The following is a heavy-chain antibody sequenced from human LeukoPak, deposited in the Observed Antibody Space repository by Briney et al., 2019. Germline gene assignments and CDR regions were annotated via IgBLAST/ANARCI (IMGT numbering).Heavy chain of an antibody. CDR2: IKQDGSEK. Sequence: PGGSLRLSCAASGFTFSSYWMSWVRQAPGKGLEWVANIKQDGSEKYYVDSVKGRFTISRDNAKNSLYLQMNSLRAEDTAVYYCARAGKDGDYDFDYWGQGTLVTVSS. J-gene: IGHJ4*02. CDR1: GFTFSSYW. CDR3: ARAGKDGDYDFDY. D-gene: IGHD4-17*01. V-gene: IGHV3-7*01.